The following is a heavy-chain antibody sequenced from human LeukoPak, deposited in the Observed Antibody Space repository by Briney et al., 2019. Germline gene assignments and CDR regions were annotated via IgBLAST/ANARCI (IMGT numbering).Heavy chain of an antibody. CDR2: IYYSGST. D-gene: IGHD2-2*01. V-gene: IGHV4-30-4*08. Sequence: SETLSLTCTVSGGSISSGDYYWSWIRQPPGKGLEWIGYIYYSGSTYYNPSLKSRVTISVDTSKNQFSLKLSSVTAADTAVYYCARGTVVVPAAMANYYYYTDVWGKGTTVTVSS. J-gene: IGHJ6*03. CDR3: ARGTVVVPAAMANYYYYTDV. CDR1: GGSISSGDYY.